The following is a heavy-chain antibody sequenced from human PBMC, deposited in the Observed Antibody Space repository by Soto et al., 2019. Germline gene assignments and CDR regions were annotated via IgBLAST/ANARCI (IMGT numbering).Heavy chain of an antibody. CDR2: IYSGGST. CDR3: ARDCSGWGLDG. Sequence: XGCLRLTFAAGSFTVSSGYMSWVRQAPGKGLEWVSVIYSGGSTYYADSVKGRSTISRDDSKNTLYLQMNSLRAGDTAVYYCARDCSGWGLDGWGQGTTVTVYS. D-gene: IGHD6-19*01. J-gene: IGHJ6*02. V-gene: IGHV3-53*01. CDR1: SFTVSSGY.